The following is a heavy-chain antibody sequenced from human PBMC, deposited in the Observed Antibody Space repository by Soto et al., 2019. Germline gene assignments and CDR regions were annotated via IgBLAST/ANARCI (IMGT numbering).Heavy chain of an antibody. J-gene: IGHJ6*02. D-gene: IGHD4-17*01. CDR2: ISYDGSNK. V-gene: IGHV3-30-3*01. Sequence: GGSLRLSCAASGFTFSSYAMHWVRQAPDKGLEWVAVISYDGSNKYYADSVKGRFTISRDNSKNTLYLQMNSLRAEDTAVYYCARDSANYGGNSFYYYGMDVWGQGTTVTVSS. CDR1: GFTFSSYA. CDR3: ARDSANYGGNSFYYYGMDV.